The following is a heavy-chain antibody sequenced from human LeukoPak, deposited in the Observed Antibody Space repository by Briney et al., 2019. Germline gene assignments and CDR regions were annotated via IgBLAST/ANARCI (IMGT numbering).Heavy chain of an antibody. Sequence: SETLSLTCTVSGDSISGQTYSWGWVRQPPGKGLEWIGYLYYTENTYYNPSLKSRATISVDTSKVQFSLRLSSVTAADTGVYYCGRYRSGSNRFDYWGQGTLVTVSS. J-gene: IGHJ4*02. V-gene: IGHV4-39*01. CDR2: LYYTENT. D-gene: IGHD6-19*01. CDR1: GDSISGQTYS. CDR3: GRYRSGSNRFDY.